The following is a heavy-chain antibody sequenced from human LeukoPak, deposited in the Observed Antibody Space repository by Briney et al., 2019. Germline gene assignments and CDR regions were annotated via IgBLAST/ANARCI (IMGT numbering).Heavy chain of an antibody. Sequence: GASVKVSCKVSVYTLTELSMHWVRQAPGKGLEWRGGFDPEDGESIYAQKFQGRVTMTEDTSTDTAYMELSSLRSEDTAVYYCATYPILEVYGHEYFDYWGQGTLVTVSS. CDR1: VYTLTELS. CDR3: ATYPILEVYGHEYFDY. CDR2: FDPEDGES. D-gene: IGHD2-21*01. V-gene: IGHV1-24*01. J-gene: IGHJ4*02.